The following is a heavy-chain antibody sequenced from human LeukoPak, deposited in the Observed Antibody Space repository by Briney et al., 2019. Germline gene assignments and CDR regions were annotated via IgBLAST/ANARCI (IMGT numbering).Heavy chain of an antibody. D-gene: IGHD2/OR15-2a*01. CDR2: IYYSGNT. CDR3: ARTFGPFDY. CDR1: GGSISSSSHY. Sequence: PSETLFLTCTVSGGSISSSSHYWGWIRQPPGKGLEWIGSIYYSGNTYYNPSLKSRVTISVDTSKNQFSLKLTSVTAADTAVYYCARTFGPFDYWGQGTLVTVSS. V-gene: IGHV4-39*01. J-gene: IGHJ4*02.